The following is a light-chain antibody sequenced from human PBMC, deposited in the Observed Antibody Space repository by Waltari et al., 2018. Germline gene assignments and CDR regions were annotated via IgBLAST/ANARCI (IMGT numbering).Light chain of an antibody. J-gene: IGKJ2*01. V-gene: IGKV4-1*01. CDR1: QSVLYSSNNKNY. Sequence: DIVMTQSPDSLAVSLGERATINCKSSQSVLYSSNNKNYLAWYQQKPGQPPKLLIYWASTRGSGVPDRFSGSGSGTDFTLTISSLQAEDVAVYYCLQYYSTPLTFGQGTKLEIK. CDR3: LQYYSTPLT. CDR2: WAS.